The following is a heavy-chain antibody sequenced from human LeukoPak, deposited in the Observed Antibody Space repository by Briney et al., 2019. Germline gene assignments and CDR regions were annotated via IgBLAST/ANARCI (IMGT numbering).Heavy chain of an antibody. D-gene: IGHD3-22*01. Sequence: GGSLRLSCAASGFTFSSYSMNWVRQAPGKGLEWVSSISSSSSYIYYADSVKGRFTISRDNAKNSLYLQMNSLRAEDTAVYYCARDITMIVVFDHWGQGTLVTVSS. V-gene: IGHV3-21*01. CDR2: ISSSSSYI. CDR1: GFTFSSYS. J-gene: IGHJ4*02. CDR3: ARDITMIVVFDH.